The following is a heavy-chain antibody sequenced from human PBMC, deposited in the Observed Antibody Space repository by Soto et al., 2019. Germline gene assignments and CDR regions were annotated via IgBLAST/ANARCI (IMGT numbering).Heavy chain of an antibody. CDR2: IYYRSKWYN. Sequence: SQTLSLTCVISGDSVSSNSAAWNWIRQSPSRSLEWLGRIYYRSKWYNDYAVSVRSRITISPDTSKNQFSLQLNSVTPEDTAVYYRARDRKKYYYDSSGYYWSADAFDIWGQGTMVTVSS. J-gene: IGHJ3*02. CDR1: GDSVSSNSAA. CDR3: ARDRKKYYYDSSGYYWSADAFDI. D-gene: IGHD3-22*01. V-gene: IGHV6-1*01.